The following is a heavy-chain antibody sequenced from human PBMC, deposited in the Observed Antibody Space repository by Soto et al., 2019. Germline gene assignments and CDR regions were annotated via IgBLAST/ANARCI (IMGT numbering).Heavy chain of an antibody. CDR2: IYYSGST. CDR1: GGSISSYY. J-gene: IGHJ6*03. CDR3: ARGRTKAAAGYYYYYYYMDV. V-gene: IGHV4-59*01. Sequence: QVQLQESGPGLVKPSETLSLTCTVSGGSISSYYWSWIRQPPGKGLEWIGYIYYSGSTNYNPSLKSRVTTSVDTSKNQFSLKLSSVTAADTAVYYCARGRTKAAAGYYYYYYYMDVWGKGTTVTVSS. D-gene: IGHD6-13*01.